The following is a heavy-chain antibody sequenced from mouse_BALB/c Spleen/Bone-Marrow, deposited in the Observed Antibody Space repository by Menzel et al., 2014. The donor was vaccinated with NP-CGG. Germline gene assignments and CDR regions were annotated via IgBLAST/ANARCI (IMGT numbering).Heavy chain of an antibody. CDR3: SRGVLAYFDY. CDR2: IDPYSGGT. J-gene: IGHJ2*01. CDR1: GYAFTNYN. D-gene: IGHD2-14*01. V-gene: IGHV1S135*01. Sequence: VQLQKPGPELVKPGASVKVSCKASGYAFTNYNMNWVKQSHGKSLEWIGYIDPYSGGTNYNQKFRGKATLTVDKSSSTAYMHLNSLTSEDSAVYYCSRGVLAYFDYWGQGTTLTVSS.